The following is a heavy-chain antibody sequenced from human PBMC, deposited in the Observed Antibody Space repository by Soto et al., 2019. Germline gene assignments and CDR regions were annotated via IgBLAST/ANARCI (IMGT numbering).Heavy chain of an antibody. D-gene: IGHD2-15*01. CDR1: GYTLTELS. J-gene: IGHJ4*02. CDR3: ATDLYCSGGSCYRFDY. Sequence: GASVKVSCKVSGYTLTELSMHWVRQAPGKGLEWMGGFDPEDGETIYAQKFQGRVTMTEDTSTDTAYMELSSLRSEDTAVYYCATDLYCSGGSCYRFDYWGQGTLVTV. CDR2: FDPEDGET. V-gene: IGHV1-24*01.